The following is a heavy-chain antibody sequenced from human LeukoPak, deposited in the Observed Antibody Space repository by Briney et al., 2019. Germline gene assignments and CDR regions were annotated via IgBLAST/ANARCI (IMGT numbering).Heavy chain of an antibody. CDR3: AEEHLKGSGIDGDY. J-gene: IGHJ4*02. D-gene: IGHD3-10*01. CDR2: ISGSGGST. Sequence: PGGSLRLSYAASGFTFSRYVMSWVRQAPGKGLEWVSSISGSGGSTYYADSVKGRFGISRDNSKNTVHLQMNSLRAEDTAVYHCAEEHLKGSGIDGDYWGQGTLVTVSS. CDR1: GFTFSRYV. V-gene: IGHV3-23*01.